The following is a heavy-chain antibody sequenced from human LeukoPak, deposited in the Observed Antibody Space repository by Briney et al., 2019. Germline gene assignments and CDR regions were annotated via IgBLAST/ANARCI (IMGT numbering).Heavy chain of an antibody. J-gene: IGHJ4*02. Sequence: SETLSLTCAVYGGSFSGYYWSWIRQPPGKGLEWIGEINHSGSTNYNPSLKSRVTISVDTSKNQFSLKLSSVTAADTAVYYCARGRRPLLGYCSSTSCAKYSPFDYWGRGTLVTVSS. CDR1: GGSFSGYY. D-gene: IGHD2-2*01. CDR3: ARGRRPLLGYCSSTSCAKYSPFDY. CDR2: INHSGST. V-gene: IGHV4-34*01.